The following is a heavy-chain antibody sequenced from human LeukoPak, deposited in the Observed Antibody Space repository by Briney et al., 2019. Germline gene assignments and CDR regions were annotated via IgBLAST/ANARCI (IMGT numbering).Heavy chain of an antibody. CDR2: MNPNSGYT. Sequence: ASVKVSCKASGGTSSGYAINWVRRATGQGLEWMGWMNPNSGYTGFAQKFQGRVTMTRDTSISTAYMELSSLRSEDTAVYYCARALSKSSTHYYYYMDVWGKGTTVTVSS. CDR3: ARALSKSSTHYYYYMDV. V-gene: IGHV1-8*02. J-gene: IGHJ6*03. D-gene: IGHD2/OR15-2a*01. CDR1: GGTSSGYA.